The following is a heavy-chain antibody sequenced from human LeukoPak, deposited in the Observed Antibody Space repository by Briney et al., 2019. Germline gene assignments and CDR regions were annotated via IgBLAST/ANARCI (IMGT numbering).Heavy chain of an antibody. J-gene: IGHJ3*02. CDR1: GFTFADYT. Sequence: GGSLRLSCTTSGFTFADYTMSWVRQAPGKGLEWVAHIKQDGSEKYYVDSVKGRFTISRDNAKNSLYLQMNSLRAEDTAVYYCARDGITMVRGVTAFDIWGQGTMVTISS. CDR2: IKQDGSEK. CDR3: ARDGITMVRGVTAFDI. D-gene: IGHD3-10*01. V-gene: IGHV3-7*01.